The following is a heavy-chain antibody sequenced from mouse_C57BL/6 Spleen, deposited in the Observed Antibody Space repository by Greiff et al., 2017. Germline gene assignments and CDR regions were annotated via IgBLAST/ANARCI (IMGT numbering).Heavy chain of an antibody. D-gene: IGHD1-1*01. CDR1: GFTFSDYG. Sequence: DVKLVESGGGLVKPGGSLKLSCAASGFTFSDYGMHWVRQAPEKGLEWVAYISSGSSTIYYADTVKGRFTISRDNAKNTLFLQMTRLGSEDTAMYYCARGGSMAYWGQGTLVTVSA. CDR2: ISSGSSTI. CDR3: ARGGSMAY. J-gene: IGHJ3*01. V-gene: IGHV5-17*01.